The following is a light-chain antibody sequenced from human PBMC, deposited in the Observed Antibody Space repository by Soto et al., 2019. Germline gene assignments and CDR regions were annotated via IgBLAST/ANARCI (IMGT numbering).Light chain of an antibody. CDR2: DVT. J-gene: IGLJ1*01. CDR3: LSYSSSTPTYV. CDR1: SSDVGGYNF. Sequence: QSALTQPASVSGSPGQSITISCTGTSSDVGGYNFVSWYQQHPGKAPKLMIYDVTHRPSGVSNRFSGSKSGNTASLTISGLQAEDEADYYCLSYSSSTPTYVLGTGTKVTVL. V-gene: IGLV2-14*01.